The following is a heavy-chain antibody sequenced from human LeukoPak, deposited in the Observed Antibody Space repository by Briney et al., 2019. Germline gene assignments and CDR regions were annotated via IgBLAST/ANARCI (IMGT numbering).Heavy chain of an antibody. Sequence: KSSETVSLTCTVSGGSISSSSYYWSWIRQPPGKGLEWIGYIYHSGSTYYNPSLKSRVTISVDRSKNQFSLKLSSVTAADTAVYYCAREWDTAMAPGRPLGYWGQGTLVTVSS. CDR3: AREWDTAMAPGRPLGY. CDR2: IYHSGST. D-gene: IGHD5-18*01. V-gene: IGHV4-30-2*01. CDR1: GGSISSSSYY. J-gene: IGHJ4*02.